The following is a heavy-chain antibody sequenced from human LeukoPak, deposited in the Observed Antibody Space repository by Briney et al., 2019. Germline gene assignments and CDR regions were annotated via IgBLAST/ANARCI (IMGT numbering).Heavy chain of an antibody. CDR3: AKGGASVTRYVDY. Sequence: GGSLRLSCAASGFTFSSYSMQWVRQTPGRGLEWVGIMSNSGENTFYGEAVKGRFTISRDNSQNTLYLQMNSLRPEDTAVYYCAKGGASVTRYVDYWGQGTLVTVSS. CDR1: GFTFSSYS. J-gene: IGHJ4*02. CDR2: MSNSGENT. D-gene: IGHD4-17*01. V-gene: IGHV3-30*18.